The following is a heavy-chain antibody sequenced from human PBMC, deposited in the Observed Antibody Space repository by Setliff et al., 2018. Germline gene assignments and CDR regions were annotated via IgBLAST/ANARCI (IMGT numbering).Heavy chain of an antibody. CDR2: IYTSGST. V-gene: IGHV4-4*07. CDR1: GYSISSGY. J-gene: IGHJ4*02. Sequence: SETLSLTCTVSGYSISSGYIWGWIRQPAGKGLEWIGRIYTSGSTNYNPSLKSRVTMSIDTSKNQFSLMLYSVTAADTAIYYCARHDSSGYSENYYFDYWGQGTLVTVSS. D-gene: IGHD3-22*01. CDR3: ARHDSSGYSENYYFDY.